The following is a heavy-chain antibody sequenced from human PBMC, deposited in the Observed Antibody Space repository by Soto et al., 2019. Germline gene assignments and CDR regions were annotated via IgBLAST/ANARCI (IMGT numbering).Heavy chain of an antibody. CDR3: ARHGEIAVAGTCMDV. Sequence: GESLKISCNGSGNSFTSYWIAWVRQMPGKGLEWMGIIYPGDSDTRYSPSFQGQVTISADKSISTAYLQWSSLKASDTAMYYCARHGEIAVAGTCMDVWGQGTTVTVSS. CDR1: GNSFTSYW. V-gene: IGHV5-51*01. D-gene: IGHD6-19*01. CDR2: IYPGDSDT. J-gene: IGHJ6*02.